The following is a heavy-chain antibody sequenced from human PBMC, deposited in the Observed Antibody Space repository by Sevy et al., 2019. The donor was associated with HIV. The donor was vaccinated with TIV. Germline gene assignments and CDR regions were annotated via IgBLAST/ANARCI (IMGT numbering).Heavy chain of an antibody. V-gene: IGHV3-64D*06. Sequence: GESLKISCSASGFTFSSYAMHWVRQAPGKGLEYVSAISSNGGSTYYADSVKGRFTISRDNSKNTLYLQMGSLRAEDKAVYYCVKGAQYCSSTSCVDYYYYYMDVWGKGTTVTVSS. D-gene: IGHD2-2*01. J-gene: IGHJ6*03. CDR1: GFTFSSYA. CDR2: ISSNGGST. CDR3: VKGAQYCSSTSCVDYYYYYMDV.